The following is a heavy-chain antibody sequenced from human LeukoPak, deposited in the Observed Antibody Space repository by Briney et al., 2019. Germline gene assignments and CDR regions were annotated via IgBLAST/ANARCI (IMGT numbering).Heavy chain of an antibody. CDR2: INTDGSST. CDR1: GFTFSSYW. D-gene: IGHD2-2*01. V-gene: IGHV3-74*01. CDR3: ARLKYCSSTSCYAVYFDY. Sequence: PGGSLRLSCAASGFTFSSYWMHWVRQAPGKGLVWVSRINTDGSSTSYADSVKGRFTISRDNAKNTLYLQMNSLRAEDTAVYYCARLKYCSSTSCYAVYFDYWGQGTLVTVSS. J-gene: IGHJ4*02.